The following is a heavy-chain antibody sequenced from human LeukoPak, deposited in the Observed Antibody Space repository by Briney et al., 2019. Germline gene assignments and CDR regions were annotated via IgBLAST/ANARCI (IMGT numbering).Heavy chain of an antibody. CDR2: ISGSGGST. J-gene: IGHJ5*02. V-gene: IGHV3-23*01. CDR3: AKLIGSSSDIA. Sequence: GGSLRLSCAAFGFTFSSYAMSWVRQAPGKGLEWVSAISGSGGSTYYADSVKGRFTISRDNSKNTLYLQMNGLRAEDTAVYYCAKLIGSSSDIAWGQGTLVTVST. CDR1: GFTFSSYA. D-gene: IGHD2-15*01.